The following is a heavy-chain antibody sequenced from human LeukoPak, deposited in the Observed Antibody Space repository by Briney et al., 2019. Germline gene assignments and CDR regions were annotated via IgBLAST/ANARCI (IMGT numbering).Heavy chain of an antibody. Sequence: SETLPLTCTVSGGSISTFYWIWIRQPPGKGLEWIGYIYNRGTTNSNHNPSLKSRVTMSLDTSNNQFSLKLNSVTAADTAVYYCARHSARYGLEQDFDYWGQGTLVTVSS. J-gene: IGHJ4*02. D-gene: IGHD1-26*01. V-gene: IGHV4-59*08. CDR2: IYNRGTT. CDR1: GGSISTFY. CDR3: ARHSARYGLEQDFDY.